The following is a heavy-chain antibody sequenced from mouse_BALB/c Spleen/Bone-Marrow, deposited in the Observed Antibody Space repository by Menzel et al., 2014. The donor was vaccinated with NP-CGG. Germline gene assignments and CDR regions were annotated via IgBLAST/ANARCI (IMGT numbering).Heavy chain of an antibody. CDR2: ISHSGST. CDR1: GDSITSGY. V-gene: IGHV3-8*02. CDR3: ARAGYRYDVGYAMDY. D-gene: IGHD2-14*01. J-gene: IGHJ4*01. Sequence: EVQVVESGPSLVKPSQTLSLPCSVTGDSITSGYWNWIRKFPGNKLEYMGYISHSGSTYYNPSLKSRISITRDTSKNQYYLQLNSVTTEDTATYYCARAGYRYDVGYAMDYWGQGTSVTVSS.